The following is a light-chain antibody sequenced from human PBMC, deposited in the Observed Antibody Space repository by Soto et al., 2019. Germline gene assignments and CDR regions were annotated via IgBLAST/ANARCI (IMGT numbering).Light chain of an antibody. CDR2: GTS. Sequence: ETVLVQSPDTLSLSPGERATLSCRTSKSVNNRYLAWCQLKPGQAPRLLVYGTSNRATGIPDRFSGSGSETHFTLSISRVEPDDFGIYYCQEFGIPRTFGQGTKVE. CDR1: KSVNNRY. V-gene: IGKV3-20*01. CDR3: QEFGIPRT. J-gene: IGKJ1*01.